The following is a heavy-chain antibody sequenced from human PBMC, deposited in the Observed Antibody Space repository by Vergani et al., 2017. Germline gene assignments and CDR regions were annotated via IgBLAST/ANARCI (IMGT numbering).Heavy chain of an antibody. V-gene: IGHV3-23*01. CDR2: ISGSGGST. D-gene: IGHD2-15*01. CDR3: TTDFGCSGGSCYLYYYYYMDV. J-gene: IGHJ6*03. Sequence: EVQLLESGGGLVQPGGSLRLSCAASGFTFSSYAMSWVRQAPGKGLEWVSAISGSGGSTYYADSVKGRFTISRDNSKNTLYLQMNSLRAEDTAVYYCTTDFGCSGGSCYLYYYYYMDVWGKGTTVTVSS. CDR1: GFTFSSYA.